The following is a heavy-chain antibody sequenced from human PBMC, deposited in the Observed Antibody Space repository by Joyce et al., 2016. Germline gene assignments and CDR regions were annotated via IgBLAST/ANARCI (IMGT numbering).Heavy chain of an antibody. Sequence: QLQLQESGPGLVKPSETLSLTCTVSGGSINSSSYYWGWIRQPPGKGLEWIVSGCDRGTTYQNPSPKMRASISVDTSKSQFSLNLKPVTAADTAVCYCARQVHDISTLYLRFDYWGQGALVTVSS. D-gene: IGHD3-9*01. CDR1: GGSINSSSYY. V-gene: IGHV4-39*01. CDR2: GCDRGTT. J-gene: IGHJ4*02. CDR3: ARQVHDISTLYLRFDY.